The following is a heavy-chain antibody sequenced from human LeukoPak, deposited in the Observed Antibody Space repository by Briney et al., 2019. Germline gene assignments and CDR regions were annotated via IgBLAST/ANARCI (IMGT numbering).Heavy chain of an antibody. CDR3: ANGDGQYYFDY. J-gene: IGHJ4*02. Sequence: GGSLRLSCAASGFTFINAWMAWVRQAPGKGLEWVSSISTRSDYIYYADSVKGRFTISRDNAKNSLYLQMNSLRAEDTAMYYCANGDGQYYFDYWGQGTLVTVSS. CDR1: GFTFINAW. CDR2: ISTRSDYI. V-gene: IGHV3-21*01. D-gene: IGHD5-24*01.